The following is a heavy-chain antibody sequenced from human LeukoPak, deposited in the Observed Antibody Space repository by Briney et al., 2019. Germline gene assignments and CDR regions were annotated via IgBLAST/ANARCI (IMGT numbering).Heavy chain of an antibody. J-gene: IGHJ3*02. CDR1: GFTFDDYA. V-gene: IGHV3-9*01. CDR3: AKDISGSGSPAAFDI. CDR2: TSWNSGSI. D-gene: IGHD3-10*01. Sequence: GGSLRLSCAASGFTFDDYAMHWVRQAPGKGLEWVSGTSWNSGSIGYADSVKGRFTISRDNAKNSLYLQMNSLRAEDTALYYCAKDISGSGSPAAFDIWGQGTMVTVSS.